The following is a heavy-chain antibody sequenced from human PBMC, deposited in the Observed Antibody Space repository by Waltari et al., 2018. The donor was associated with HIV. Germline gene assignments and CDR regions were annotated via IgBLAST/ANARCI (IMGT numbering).Heavy chain of an antibody. J-gene: IGHJ4*02. CDR2: ASRSGST. D-gene: IGHD5-18*01. CDR1: GYSISSDYY. Sequence: QVQLHESGPGMVTPSETLSLTCAVSGYSISSDYYWGWIRQPPGKGLEWIGSASRSGSTYYIPSLKRRVTISLDTSKHQFSLKLNSVAAADTAVYYCGSGSRRGHSHGIDYWGQGTLVTVS. CDR3: GSGSRRGHSHGIDY. V-gene: IGHV4-38-2*01.